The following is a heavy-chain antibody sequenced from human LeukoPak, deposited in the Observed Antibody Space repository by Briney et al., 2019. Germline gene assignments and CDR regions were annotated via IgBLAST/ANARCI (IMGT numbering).Heavy chain of an antibody. CDR3: AREGDFWSGPPYWFDP. D-gene: IGHD3-3*01. V-gene: IGHV4-4*07. Sequence: SETLSLTCTVSGGSISSCYWSWIRQPAGKGLEWIGRIYTSGSTNYNPSLKSRVTMSVDTSKNQFSLKLSSVTAADTAVYYCAREGDFWSGPPYWFDPWGQGTLVTVSS. CDR1: GGSISSCY. J-gene: IGHJ5*02. CDR2: IYTSGST.